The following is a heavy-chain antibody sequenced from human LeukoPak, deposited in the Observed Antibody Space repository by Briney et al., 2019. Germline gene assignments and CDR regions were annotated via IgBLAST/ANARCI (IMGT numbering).Heavy chain of an antibody. CDR2: INPNSGGA. CDR3: ERGSGGDYVRADAFDV. J-gene: IGHJ3*01. D-gene: IGHD4-17*01. Sequence: ASVKVSCKASGYTFTGYYIHWVRQAPGQGLEWMGWINPNSGGANYAQNFQGRVTMTRDTSISTAYMELSRLRSDDTAVYYCERGSGGDYVRADAFDVWGQGTMVTVSS. CDR1: GYTFTGYY. V-gene: IGHV1-2*02.